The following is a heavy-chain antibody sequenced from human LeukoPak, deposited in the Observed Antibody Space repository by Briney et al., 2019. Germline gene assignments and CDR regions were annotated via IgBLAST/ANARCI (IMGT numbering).Heavy chain of an antibody. V-gene: IGHV3-7*03. Sequence: VQPGGSLRLSCAASGFTFGSLWMSWVRQAPGKGLEWVANIRLDVSETNYLDSVEGRFTISGDSSKNSLYLHMSSLRAEDTAVYYCARYHCPTPTCYFDYWGQGDLVTVSS. CDR2: IRLDVSET. D-gene: IGHD2-15*01. CDR3: ARYHCPTPTCYFDY. CDR1: GFTFGSLW. J-gene: IGHJ4*02.